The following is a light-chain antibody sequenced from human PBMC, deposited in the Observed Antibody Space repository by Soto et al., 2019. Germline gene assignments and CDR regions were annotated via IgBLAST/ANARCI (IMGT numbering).Light chain of an antibody. CDR2: GAS. V-gene: IGKV3-15*01. J-gene: IGKJ2*01. Sequence: EIVLTQSPGTLSLSPGERATLSCRASQSVRSSYLAWYQQKPGQAPRLLIYGASIRATGIPARFSGSGSGTEFTLTISSLQSEDFAVYYCQHYNNWPFTFGQGTKVDIK. CDR1: QSVRSSY. CDR3: QHYNNWPFT.